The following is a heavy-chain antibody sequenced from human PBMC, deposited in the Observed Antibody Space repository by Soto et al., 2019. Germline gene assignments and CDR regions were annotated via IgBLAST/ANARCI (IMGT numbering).Heavy chain of an antibody. V-gene: IGHV3-23*01. CDR3: AKGGGGVWGATGPFDY. J-gene: IGHJ4*02. D-gene: IGHD1-26*01. CDR2: LTGSGGST. Sequence: GGSLRLSCAASGFTFRNYAMSWVRQPPGKGLEWVSGLTGSGGSTYSADSVKGRFTISRDNSKNTLYLQMNSLRAEDTAVYYCAKGGGGVWGATGPFDYWGQGTLVTVSS. CDR1: GFTFRNYA.